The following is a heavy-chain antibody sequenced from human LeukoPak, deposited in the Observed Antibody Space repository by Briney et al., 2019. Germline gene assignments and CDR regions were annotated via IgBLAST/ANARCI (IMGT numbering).Heavy chain of an antibody. J-gene: IGHJ1*01. CDR1: GFTFSSYA. V-gene: IGHV3-30-3*01. CDR2: ISYDGSNK. Sequence: GGSLRLSCAASGFTFSSYAMHWVRQAPGKGLEWVAVISYDGSNKYYADSVKGRFTISRDNSKNTLYLQMNSLRAEDTAVYYCARDGGRKQQLVTGGYSQHWGQGTLVTVSS. D-gene: IGHD6-13*01. CDR3: ARDGGRKQQLVTGGYSQH.